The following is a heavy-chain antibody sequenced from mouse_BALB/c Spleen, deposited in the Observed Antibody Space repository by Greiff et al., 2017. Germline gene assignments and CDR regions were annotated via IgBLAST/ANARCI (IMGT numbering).Heavy chain of an antibody. Sequence: EVQLQESGPELEKPGASVKISCKASGYSFTGYNMNWVKQSNGKSLEWIGNIDPYNGGTSYKQKFKGKATLTVAKSSRTAYMQLKSLTSEDSAVYYCAREEVRRGAWFADWGQGTLVTVSA. CDR3: AREEVRRGAWFAD. J-gene: IGHJ3*01. CDR2: IDPYNGGT. CDR1: GYSFTGYN. D-gene: IGHD2-14*01. V-gene: IGHV1S135*01.